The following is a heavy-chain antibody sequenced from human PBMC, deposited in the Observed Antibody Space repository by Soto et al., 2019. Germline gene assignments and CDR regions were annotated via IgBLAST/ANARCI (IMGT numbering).Heavy chain of an antibody. D-gene: IGHD5-12*01. Sequence: SETLSLTCTVSGGSISSYYWSWIRQPPGKGLEWIGYIYYSGITNYNPSLKSRVTISVDTSKNQFSLNLSSVAAADTAVYYCARGEYSGYGGYFDYWGQGTLVTVSS. CDR2: IYYSGIT. CDR3: ARGEYSGYGGYFDY. CDR1: GGSISSYY. V-gene: IGHV4-59*01. J-gene: IGHJ4*02.